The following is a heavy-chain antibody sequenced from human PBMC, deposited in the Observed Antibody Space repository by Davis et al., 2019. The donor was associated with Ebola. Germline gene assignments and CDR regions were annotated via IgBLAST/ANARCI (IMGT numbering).Heavy chain of an antibody. V-gene: IGHV3-53*05. CDR1: GFTVSSNH. CDR3: ATTQWLREFDN. CDR2: IYDQST. J-gene: IGHJ4*02. Sequence: GESLNLSCTAPGFTVSSNHMRRVRQAPGQGLECVSVIYDQSTAYADAVRGRFIISRDKSNNTLYLEMSSLRVDDTAVYYCATTQWLREFDNWGQGTLVTVSS. D-gene: IGHD6-19*01.